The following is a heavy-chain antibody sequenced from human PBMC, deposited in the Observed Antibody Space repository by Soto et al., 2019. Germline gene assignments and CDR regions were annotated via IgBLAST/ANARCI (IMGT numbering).Heavy chain of an antibody. J-gene: IGHJ5*02. D-gene: IGHD3-3*01. CDR3: AGDIGELRFLNPRRGFDP. V-gene: IGHV4-61*01. CDR2: IYYSGST. Sequence: SETLSLTCTVSGGSISSGSYYWSWIRQHPGKGLEWIGYIYYSGSTNYNPSLKSRVTISVDTSKNQFSLKLSSVTAADTAVYYCAGDIGELRFLNPRRGFDPWGQGTLVTVSS. CDR1: GGSISSGSYY.